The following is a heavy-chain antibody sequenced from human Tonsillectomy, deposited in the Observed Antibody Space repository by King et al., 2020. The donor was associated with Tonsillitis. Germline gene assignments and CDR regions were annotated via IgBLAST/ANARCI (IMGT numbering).Heavy chain of an antibody. CDR1: GFTFSSDA. D-gene: IGHD3-3*01. CDR3: AKDMGDTIFGVVVNFDY. Sequence: VQLVESGGGLVQPGGSLRLSCAASGFTFSSDAMSWVRQAPGKGLEWVSSIRGSGSSTYYSDSVGGRFTISRDNSKNTLYLQMNSLRAEDTAVYYCAKDMGDTIFGVVVNFDYWGQGTLVTVSS. J-gene: IGHJ4*02. CDR2: IRGSGSST. V-gene: IGHV3-23*04.